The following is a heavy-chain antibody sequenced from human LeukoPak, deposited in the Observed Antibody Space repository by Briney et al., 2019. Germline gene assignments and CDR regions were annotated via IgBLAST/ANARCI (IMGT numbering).Heavy chain of an antibody. D-gene: IGHD1-26*01. V-gene: IGHV4-34*01. CDR3: ARGVGATGYLDY. Sequence: PSETLSLTCAVYGGSFSGYYWSWIRQPPGKGLAWIGEINHSGSTNYNPSLKSRVTISVDTSKNQFSLKLSSVTAADTAVYYCARGVGATGYLDYWGQGTLVTVSS. CDR2: INHSGST. CDR1: GGSFSGYY. J-gene: IGHJ4*02.